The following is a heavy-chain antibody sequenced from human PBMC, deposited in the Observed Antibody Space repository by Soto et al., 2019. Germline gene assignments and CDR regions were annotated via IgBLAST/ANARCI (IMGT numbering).Heavy chain of an antibody. D-gene: IGHD1-7*01. Sequence: LALTCAVSGGSFTSNNWWTWVRQPPGQGLEWIGEIYRTGSTNYNPSLKSRVTISLDKSENQFSLKVTSLTAADTAVYYCASRDPGTSVDYWGQGTLVTVSS. CDR2: IYRTGST. V-gene: IGHV4-4*02. CDR3: ASRDPGTSVDY. J-gene: IGHJ4*02. CDR1: GGSFTSNNW.